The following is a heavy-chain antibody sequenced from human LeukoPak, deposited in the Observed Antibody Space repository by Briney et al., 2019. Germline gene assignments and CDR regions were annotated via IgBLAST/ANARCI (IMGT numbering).Heavy chain of an antibody. Sequence: GGSLRLSCTTSGFSFSNFGMLWVRQAPEKGLEWLAFIRYDGSNEYSADSVKGRFTISRDNSRNTLFLQMDSLRTEDTAVYYCARDLGIFGDFDYWGQGTLVIVSS. D-gene: IGHD3-3*01. CDR3: ARDLGIFGDFDY. CDR1: GFSFSNFG. J-gene: IGHJ4*02. CDR2: IRYDGSNE. V-gene: IGHV3-30*02.